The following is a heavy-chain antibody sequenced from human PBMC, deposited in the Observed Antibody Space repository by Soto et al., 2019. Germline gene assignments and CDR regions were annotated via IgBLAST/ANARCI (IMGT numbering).Heavy chain of an antibody. Sequence: QVQLVQSGTEVKKPGSSVKVSCKASGGTFRNYPINWVRQAPGQGLEWMGSIFPLTDIPDYAQNFQARLTISADKSKSTAYMELSSLTSEDTAMYFCARCPLVVLNYFESWGQGTLVTVSS. CDR2: IFPLTDIP. CDR3: ARCPLVVLNYFES. V-gene: IGHV1-69*02. J-gene: IGHJ4*02. CDR1: GGTFRNYP.